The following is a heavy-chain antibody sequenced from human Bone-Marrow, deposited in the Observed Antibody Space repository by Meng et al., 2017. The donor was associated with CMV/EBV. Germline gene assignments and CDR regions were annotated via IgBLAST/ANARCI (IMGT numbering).Heavy chain of an antibody. CDR2: IYWNDDK. CDR1: GFSLSTSGVG. V-gene: IGHV2-5*01. Sequence: SGPTLVKPTQTLTLTCTFSGFSLSTSGVGVGWIRQPPGKALEWLALIYWNDDKRYSPSLKSRLTITKDTSKNQVVLTMTNMDPVDTATYYCARDRGREDIVVVPAAPIGYWGQGTLVTVSS. J-gene: IGHJ4*02. D-gene: IGHD2-2*01. CDR3: ARDRGREDIVVVPAAPIGY.